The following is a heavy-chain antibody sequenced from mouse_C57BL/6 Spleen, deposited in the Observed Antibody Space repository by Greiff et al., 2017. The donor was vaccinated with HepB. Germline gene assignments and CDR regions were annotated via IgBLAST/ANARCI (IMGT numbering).Heavy chain of an antibody. CDR3: VRCGSSSFDV. CDR1: GFTFNTYA. V-gene: IGHV10-3*01. J-gene: IGHJ1*03. D-gene: IGHD1-1*01. CDR2: IRSKRSNYAT. Sequence: EVMLVESGGGLVQPKGSLKLTCAASGFTFNTYAMHWVRQAPGKGLEWVARIRSKRSNYATYYADSVRDRFTISRDDSQIMLYLQMNHLKTEDTAMYYCVRCGSSSFDVWGTGTTVTVSS.